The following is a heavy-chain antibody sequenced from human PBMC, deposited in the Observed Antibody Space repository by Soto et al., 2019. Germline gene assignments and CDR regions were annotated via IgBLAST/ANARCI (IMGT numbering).Heavy chain of an antibody. J-gene: IGHJ4*02. D-gene: IGHD6-13*01. V-gene: IGHV1-69*06. CDR1: GCTFSSYA. CDR2: IIPIFGTA. Sequence: GASAMVPVKASGCTFSSYAISWVRQAPGQVLEWTGGIIPIFGTANYAQKFQGRVTITADKSTSTAYMELSSLRSEDTAVYYCARNNYAGNDFDYWGQGTLGTVSS. CDR3: ARNNYAGNDFDY.